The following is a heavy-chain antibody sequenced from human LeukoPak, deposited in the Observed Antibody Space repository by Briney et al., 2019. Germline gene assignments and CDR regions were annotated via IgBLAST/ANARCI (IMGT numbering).Heavy chain of an antibody. J-gene: IGHJ3*02. V-gene: IGHV3-48*03. CDR3: ARDYDILTGSPDAFDI. Sequence: PGGSLRLSCAASGFTFSSYEMNWVRQAPGKGLEWVSYISSSGSTIYYADSVKGRFTISRDNAKNSLYLQMNSLRAEDTALYYCARDYDILTGSPDAFDIWGQGTMVTVSS. CDR2: ISSSGSTI. CDR1: GFTFSSYE. D-gene: IGHD3-9*01.